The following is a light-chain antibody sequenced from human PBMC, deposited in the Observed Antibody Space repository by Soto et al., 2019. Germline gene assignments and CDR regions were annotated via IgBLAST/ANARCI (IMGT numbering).Light chain of an antibody. CDR1: QSFRGL. Sequence: EIVLTQSPVTLSLSPGERATLSCRASQSFRGLLAWYQQKPGQAPRLLIYDVSSRATGIPARFSGSGSGTDFTLTISGLEPEDVAVYYCQQRSNWPITFGQGTRLEIK. CDR3: QQRSNWPIT. V-gene: IGKV3-11*01. CDR2: DVS. J-gene: IGKJ5*01.